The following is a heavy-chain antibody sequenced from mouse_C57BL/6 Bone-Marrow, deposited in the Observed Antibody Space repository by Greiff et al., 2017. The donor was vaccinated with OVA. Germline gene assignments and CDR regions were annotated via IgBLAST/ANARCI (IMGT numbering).Heavy chain of an antibody. D-gene: IGHD4-1*01. CDR1: GFTFSSYA. Sequence: DVQLVESGGGLVKPGGSLKLSCAASGFTFSSYAMSWVRQTPEKRLEWVATISDGGSYTYYPDNVKGRFTISRDNAKNNLYLQMSHLKSEDTAMYYCALTGTGAYWGQGTLVTVSA. CDR3: ALTGTGAY. V-gene: IGHV5-4*01. J-gene: IGHJ3*01. CDR2: ISDGGSYT.